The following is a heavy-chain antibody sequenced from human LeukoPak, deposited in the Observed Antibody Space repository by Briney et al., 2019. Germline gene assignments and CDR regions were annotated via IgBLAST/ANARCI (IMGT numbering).Heavy chain of an antibody. V-gene: IGHV4-59*01. CDR2: INYSGST. Sequence: SETLSLTCTVSGGSMSGYYWSWIRQPPGKGLEWIGYINYSGSTNYNPSLKSRVTMSVDTSKNQFSLKLTSVTAADTAVYSCARGSGWYSPWGQGTLVTVSS. CDR1: GGSMSGYY. D-gene: IGHD6-19*01. J-gene: IGHJ5*02. CDR3: ARGSGWYSP.